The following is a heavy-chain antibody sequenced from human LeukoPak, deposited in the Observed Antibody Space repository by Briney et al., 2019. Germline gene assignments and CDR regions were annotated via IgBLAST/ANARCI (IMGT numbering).Heavy chain of an antibody. CDR3: AKVGGIVAYSLRYFDWLSARGVCDY. CDR1: GYTFTSYY. CDR2: INPSGGST. J-gene: IGHJ4*02. V-gene: IGHV1-46*01. Sequence: ASVKVSCKASGYTFTSYYMHWVRQAPGQGLEWMGIINPSGGSTSYAQKFQGRVTMTRDMSTSTVYMELSSLRAEDTAVYYCAKVGGIVAYSLRYFDWLSARGVCDYWGQGTLVTVSS. D-gene: IGHD3-9*01.